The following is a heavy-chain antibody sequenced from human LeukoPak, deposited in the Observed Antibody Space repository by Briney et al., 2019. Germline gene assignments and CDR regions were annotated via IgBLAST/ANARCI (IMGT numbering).Heavy chain of an antibody. V-gene: IGHV3-7*01. CDR2: IKQDGSEK. CDR3: AREIGEGLGSYFDL. CDR1: GFTFSRHW. Sequence: SGGSLRLSCEASGFTFSRHWLTWVRQAPGKGLEWVANIKQDGSEKYYVDSVKGRFTISRDNAKNSLYLQMNSLRAEDTAVYYCAREIGEGLGSYFDLWGRGTLVTVSS. J-gene: IGHJ2*01. D-gene: IGHD3-10*01.